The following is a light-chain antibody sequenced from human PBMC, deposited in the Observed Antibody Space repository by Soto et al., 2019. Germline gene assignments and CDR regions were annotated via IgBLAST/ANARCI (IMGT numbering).Light chain of an antibody. J-gene: IGLJ1*01. V-gene: IGLV2-14*03. Sequence: QSALTQPASVSGSPGQSITISCTGTTSDVGAYNHVSWYQHHPGKAPKLMIYDVSNRPSGVSNRFSGSKSGNTASLTISGLQAEDEADYYRLSYTTSTTYVFGTGTKLTVL. CDR1: TSDVGAYNH. CDR3: LSYTTSTTYV. CDR2: DVS.